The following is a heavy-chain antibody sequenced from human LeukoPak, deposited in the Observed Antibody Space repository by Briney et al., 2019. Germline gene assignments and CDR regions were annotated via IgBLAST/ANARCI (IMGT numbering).Heavy chain of an antibody. CDR1: GGSFSGYY. D-gene: IGHD3-10*01. CDR2: INHSGST. V-gene: IGHV4-34*01. Sequence: SETLSLTCAVYGGSFSGYYWSWIRQPPGKGLEWIGEINHSGSTNYNPSLKSRVTISVDTSKNQFSLKLSSVTAADTAEYYCARTTKIKLSMVRGVTRNYYYYMDVWGKGTTVTISS. CDR3: ARTTKIKLSMVRGVTRNYYYYMDV. J-gene: IGHJ6*03.